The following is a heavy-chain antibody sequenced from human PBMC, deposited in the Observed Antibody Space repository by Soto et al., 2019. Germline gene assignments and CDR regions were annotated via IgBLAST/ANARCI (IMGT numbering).Heavy chain of an antibody. V-gene: IGHV3-11*01. D-gene: IGHD2-21*02. J-gene: IGHJ3*01. CDR2: MIGSGSTI. CDR3: ARDPAYCGGDCLGAFDL. CDR1: LLTFSADH. Sequence: LRLSLVVSLLTFSADHMSWFRQAPVSGPEWITAMIGSGSTIFYAEALKCRFSISRDNAKNSLYLQMNSLRDEDTALYFCARDPAYCGGDCLGAFDLWGPGTMVTVSS.